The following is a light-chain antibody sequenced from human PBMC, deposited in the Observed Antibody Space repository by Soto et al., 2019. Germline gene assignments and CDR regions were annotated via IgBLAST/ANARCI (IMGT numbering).Light chain of an antibody. CDR2: NNN. J-gene: IGLJ1*01. Sequence: QSVLTQPPSASGTPGQRVTISCSGSSSNIGSNTVNWYQQLPGTAPKLLIYNNNQRPSGVPDRFSGSKSGTSASLAISGLQSEDEADYYCPAWDDGLNGLVFGTGTKLTVL. CDR3: PAWDDGLNGLV. V-gene: IGLV1-44*01. CDR1: SSNIGSNT.